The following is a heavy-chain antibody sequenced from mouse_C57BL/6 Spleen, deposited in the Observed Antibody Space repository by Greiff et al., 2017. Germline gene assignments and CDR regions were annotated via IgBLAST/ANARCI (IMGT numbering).Heavy chain of an antibody. CDR1: GYTFTSYW. J-gene: IGHJ2*01. CDR3: AREGDSSGYDY. D-gene: IGHD3-2*02. CDR2: SDPNSGGT. V-gene: IGHV1-72*01. Sequence: VQLQQPGAELVKPGASVKLSCKASGYTFTSYWMHWVKQRPGRGLEWIGRSDPNSGGTKYNEKFKSKATLTVDKPSSTAYMQLSSLTSEDSAVYYCAREGDSSGYDYWGQGTTLTVSS.